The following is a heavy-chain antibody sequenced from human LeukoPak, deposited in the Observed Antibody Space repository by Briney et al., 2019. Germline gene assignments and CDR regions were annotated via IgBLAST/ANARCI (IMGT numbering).Heavy chain of an antibody. CDR1: GYTFSNYG. D-gene: IGHD3-10*01. V-gene: IGHV1-18*04. CDR3: ARRGPTHYYYYMDV. Sequence: ASVKVSCKASGYTFSNYGITWVRPAPGQGLEWMGWISANNGDTNIAQKFQGRVLMTTDTSTSTAYMQLGSLRSDDTAVYYCARRGPTHYYYYMDVWGKGTTVVVSS. J-gene: IGHJ6*03. CDR2: ISANNGDT.